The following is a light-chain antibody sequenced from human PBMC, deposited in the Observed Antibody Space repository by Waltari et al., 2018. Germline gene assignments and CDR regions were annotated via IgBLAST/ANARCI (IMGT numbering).Light chain of an antibody. J-gene: IGLJ2*01. CDR1: TSNQGARSI. Sequence: QSVLTQPPSASGAPGQRATISCTGTTSNQGARSIPYCYQLIPGSAPKLLNFGYNARPSGVPDRFSVSRSGASASLDITGLQAEDEAEYFCQSYDTSLSAPIFGGGTKLTVL. CDR2: GYN. V-gene: IGLV1-40*01. CDR3: QSYDTSLSAPI.